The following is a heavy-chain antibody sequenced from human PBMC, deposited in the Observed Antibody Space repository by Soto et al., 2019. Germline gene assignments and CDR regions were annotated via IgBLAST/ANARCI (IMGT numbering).Heavy chain of an antibody. CDR3: ARVVVVPAALDY. D-gene: IGHD2-2*01. V-gene: IGHV4-34*01. CDR2: INHSGST. Sequence: SETLSLTCAVYGGSFSGYYWSWIRQPPGKGLEWIGEINHSGSTNYNPSLKSRVTISVDTSKNQFSLKLSSVTAADTAVYYCARVVVVPAALDYCGQGTLVTVSS. CDR1: GGSFSGYY. J-gene: IGHJ4*02.